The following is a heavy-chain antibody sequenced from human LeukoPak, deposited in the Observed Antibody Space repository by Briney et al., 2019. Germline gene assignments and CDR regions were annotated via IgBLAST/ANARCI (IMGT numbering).Heavy chain of an antibody. CDR2: INQDGSLK. V-gene: IGHV3-7*01. CDR1: GFTFSSYW. CDR3: AREGPLDIVVVPAAYDY. J-gene: IGHJ4*02. D-gene: IGHD2-2*01. Sequence: GGSLRLSCAASGFTFSSYWMTWVRQAPGKGLEWVANINQDGSLKYYVDSVKGRFTISRDNAKNSLYLQMNSLRAEDTAVYYCAREGPLDIVVVPAAYDYWGQGTLVTVSS.